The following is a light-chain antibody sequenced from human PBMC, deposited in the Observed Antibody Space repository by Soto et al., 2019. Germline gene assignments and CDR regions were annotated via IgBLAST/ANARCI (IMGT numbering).Light chain of an antibody. V-gene: IGLV2-8*01. CDR3: TSYVGNDIWV. CDR2: EVT. J-gene: IGLJ3*02. CDR1: SSDVGAYKY. Sequence: QSALTQPPSASGSPGQSVTISCTGTSSDVGAYKYVSWYQQYPGKAPKLMIYEVTKRPSGVPDRFSGSKSGNTASLTVSGLPAEDEADYYCTSYVGNDIWVFGGGTKVTVL.